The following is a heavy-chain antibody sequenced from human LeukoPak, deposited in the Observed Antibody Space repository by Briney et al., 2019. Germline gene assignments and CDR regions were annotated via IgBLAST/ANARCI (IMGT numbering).Heavy chain of an antibody. J-gene: IGHJ6*03. CDR3: ARDPYSGAYGDTYYYYMDV. CDR2: ISWDGGII. V-gene: IGHV3-43D*03. CDR1: GFTFDDYA. Sequence: GGSLRLSCAASGFTFDDYAMHWVRQAPGKGLEWVSLISWDGGIIYYADSVKGRFTISRDNARNSLYLQMNSLTAEDTAVYYCARDPYSGAYGDTYYYYMDVWGKGTTVTISS. D-gene: IGHD1-26*01.